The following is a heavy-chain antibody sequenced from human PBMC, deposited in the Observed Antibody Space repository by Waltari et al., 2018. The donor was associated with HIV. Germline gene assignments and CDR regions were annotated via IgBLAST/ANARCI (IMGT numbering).Heavy chain of an antibody. Sequence: EVQLVQSGGGLIKPGGSLRLSCAASGFSVSSSWMHWVRQTPGKGLVGVSRINIDGSRIDYADSVRGRFTISRDSAKNTLSLQMNSLTEEDTAVYYCSRDTFGEYDYWGQGTLVTVSS. CDR1: GFSVSSSW. J-gene: IGHJ4*02. D-gene: IGHD3-10*01. V-gene: IGHV3-74*01. CDR3: SRDTFGEYDY. CDR2: INIDGSRI.